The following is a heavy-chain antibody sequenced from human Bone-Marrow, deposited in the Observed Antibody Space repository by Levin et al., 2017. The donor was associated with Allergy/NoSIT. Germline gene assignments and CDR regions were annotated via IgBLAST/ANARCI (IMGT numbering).Heavy chain of an antibody. V-gene: IGHV4-61*01. Sequence: MASETLSLTCTVSGGSVNSGPFFWNWIRQPPGKGLEWIGFISSSGNTKTNPSLNSRLAISKDASRNQFSLMLTSVTAADTAVYYCARDYYGSGSSWVAFDVWGQGTLVTVSS. CDR2: ISSSGNT. J-gene: IGHJ3*01. D-gene: IGHD3-10*01. CDR3: ARDYYGSGSSWVAFDV. CDR1: GGSVNSGPFF.